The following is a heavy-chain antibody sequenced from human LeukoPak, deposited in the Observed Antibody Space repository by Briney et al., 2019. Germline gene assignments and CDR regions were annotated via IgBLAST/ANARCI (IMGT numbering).Heavy chain of an antibody. CDR3: ARRREGRGFGESLDY. Sequence: SETLSLTCTVSGGSISGYYWNWIRQSPGKGLEWIAYIHYTGNADYNPSLKSRVTISVDTSKNQFSLKLSSVTAADTAVYYCARRREGRGFGESLDYWGQGTLVTVSS. CDR2: IHYTGNA. V-gene: IGHV4-59*08. D-gene: IGHD3-10*01. CDR1: GGSISGYY. J-gene: IGHJ4*02.